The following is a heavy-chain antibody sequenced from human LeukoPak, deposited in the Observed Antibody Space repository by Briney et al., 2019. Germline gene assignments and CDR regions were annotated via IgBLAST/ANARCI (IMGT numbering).Heavy chain of an antibody. CDR3: AKDYYDSSGHDY. D-gene: IGHD3-22*01. V-gene: IGHV3-23*01. CDR1: GFTFSSYG. Sequence: SGGSLRLSCAASGFTFSSYGMSWVRQAPGKGLEWVSAISGSGGSTYYADSVKGRFTISRDNSKNTLYLQMNSLRAEDTAVYYCAKDYYDSSGHDYWGQGTLVTVSS. CDR2: ISGSGGST. J-gene: IGHJ4*02.